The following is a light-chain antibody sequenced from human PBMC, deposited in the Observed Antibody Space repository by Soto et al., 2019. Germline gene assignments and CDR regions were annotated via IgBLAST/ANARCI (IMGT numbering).Light chain of an antibody. CDR2: EVS. V-gene: IGLV2-23*02. CDR1: SSDVGSYSL. J-gene: IGLJ1*01. CDR3: CSYAGSRTFLYV. Sequence: QSVLTQPASVSGSPGQSITISCTGTSSDVGSYSLVSWYQQHPGKAPKLMIYEVSKRPSGVSNRFSGSKSGNTASLTISGLQXEDEADYYCCSYAGSRTFLYVFGTGTKVTVL.